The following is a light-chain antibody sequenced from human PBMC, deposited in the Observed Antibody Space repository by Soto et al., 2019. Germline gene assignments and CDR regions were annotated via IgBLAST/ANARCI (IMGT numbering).Light chain of an antibody. CDR2: AAS. CDR1: QSISRH. CDR3: QQSYSTPYT. J-gene: IGKJ2*01. V-gene: IGKV1-39*01. Sequence: DIQMTQSPSSLSASVGDRVTITCRARQSISRHLHRYQQKPGKAPKLLIYAASSLQSGVPSRFSGSGSGTDFTLTISSLQPEDFATYYCQQSYSTPYTFGQGTKLEIK.